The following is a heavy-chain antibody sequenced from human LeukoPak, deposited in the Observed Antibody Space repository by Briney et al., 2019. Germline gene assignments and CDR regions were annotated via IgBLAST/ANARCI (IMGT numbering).Heavy chain of an antibody. V-gene: IGHV4-4*07. J-gene: IGHJ4*02. CDR3: ARDGYYDSSGPPFDY. CDR1: GGSISSYC. Sequence: SETLSLTCTVSGGSISSYCWIWLRQPAGKGLEWIGRIYTSGSTNYNPSLKSRVTMSVDTSKNQFSLKLSSVTAADTAVYYCARDGYYDSSGPPFDYWGQGTLVTVSS. D-gene: IGHD3-22*01. CDR2: IYTSGST.